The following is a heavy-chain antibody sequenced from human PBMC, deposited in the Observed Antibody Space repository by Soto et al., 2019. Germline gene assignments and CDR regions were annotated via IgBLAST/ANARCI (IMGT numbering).Heavy chain of an antibody. CDR3: AKEPVGPDWYFDL. J-gene: IGHJ2*01. V-gene: IGHV3-23*01. CDR2: ISGSGIIT. Sequence: GGSLRLSCAASGFTFSSYAMSWVRQAPGKGLEWVSCISGSGIITHYADSVKGRFTVSRDNSRNTLYLQMNSLRAEDTAVYNCAKEPVGPDWYFDLWGRGTLVTVSS. CDR1: GFTFSSYA.